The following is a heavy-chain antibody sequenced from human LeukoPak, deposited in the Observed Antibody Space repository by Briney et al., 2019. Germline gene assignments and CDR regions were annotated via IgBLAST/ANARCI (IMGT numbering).Heavy chain of an antibody. V-gene: IGHV3-7*01. Sequence: GGSLRLSCAASGFIFGTNWMSWVRQAPGKGLEWVANIKPDGSEEHYVDAVRGRFTISRDDAKNSLYLQMSSLRAEDTAIYYCARARSDVWGSYYVYWGQGTLVTVSS. D-gene: IGHD3-16*01. J-gene: IGHJ4*02. CDR3: ARARSDVWGSYYVY. CDR2: IKPDGSEE. CDR1: GFIFGTNW.